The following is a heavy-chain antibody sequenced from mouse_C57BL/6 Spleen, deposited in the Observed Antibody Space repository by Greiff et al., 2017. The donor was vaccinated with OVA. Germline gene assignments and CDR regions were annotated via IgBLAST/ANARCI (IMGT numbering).Heavy chain of an antibody. V-gene: IGHV1-82*01. CDR3: ASIAY. CDR2: IYPGDGDT. J-gene: IGHJ3*01. CDR1: GYAFSSSW. Sequence: LQESGPELVKPGASVKISCKASGYAFSSSWMNWVKQRPGKGLEWIGRIYPGDGDTNYNGKFKGKATLTADKSSSTAYMQLSSLTSEDSAVYFCASIAYWGQGTLVTVSA.